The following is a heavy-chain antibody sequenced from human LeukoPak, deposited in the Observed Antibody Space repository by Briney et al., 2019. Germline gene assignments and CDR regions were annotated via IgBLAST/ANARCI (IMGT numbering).Heavy chain of an antibody. J-gene: IGHJ6*02. V-gene: IGHV4-59*08. CDR3: ARRGYSYGPYYYGMDV. D-gene: IGHD5-18*01. CDR2: IYYSGST. CDR1: GGSISSYY. Sequence: PSETLSLTCTVSGGSISSYYWSWIQQPPGKGLEWIGYIYYSGSTNYNPSLKSRVTISVDTSKNQFSLKLSSVTAADTAVYYCARRGYSYGPYYYGMDVWGQGTTVTVSS.